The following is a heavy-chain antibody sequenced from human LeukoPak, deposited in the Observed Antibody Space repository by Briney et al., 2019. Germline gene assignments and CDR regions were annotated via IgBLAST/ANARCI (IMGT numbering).Heavy chain of an antibody. D-gene: IGHD6-13*01. J-gene: IGHJ3*02. CDR2: ISGSGGST. CDR1: GFTFSSYA. Sequence: GGSLRLSCAASGFTFSSYAMSWVRQAPGKGLEWVSAISGSGGSTFYADSVKGRFTISRDTSKNTLYLQMNSRIAEDTAVYYCARTEYSSRGDAFDIWGQGTMVTVSS. V-gene: IGHV3-23*01. CDR3: ARTEYSSRGDAFDI.